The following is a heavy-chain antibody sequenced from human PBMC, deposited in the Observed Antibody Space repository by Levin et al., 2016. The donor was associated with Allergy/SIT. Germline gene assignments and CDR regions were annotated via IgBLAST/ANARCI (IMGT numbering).Heavy chain of an antibody. Sequence: GGSLRLSCAASGFTFSSYWMSWVRQAPGKGLEWVANIKQDGSEKYYVDSVKGRFTISRDNAKNSLYLQMNSLRAEDTAVYYCARAEVVVITRDYYGMDVWGQGTTVTVSS. CDR2: IKQDGSEK. CDR3: ARAEVVVITRDYYGMDV. J-gene: IGHJ6*02. CDR1: GFTFSSYW. D-gene: IGHD3-22*01. V-gene: IGHV3-7*02.